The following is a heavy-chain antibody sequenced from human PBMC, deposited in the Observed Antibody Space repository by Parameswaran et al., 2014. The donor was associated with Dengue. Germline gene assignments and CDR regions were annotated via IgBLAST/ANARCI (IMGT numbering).Heavy chain of an antibody. D-gene: IGHD2-15*01. Sequence: WIRQPPGKGLEWVSSISSSSSYIYYADSVKGRFTISRDNAKNSLYLQMNSLRAEDTAVYYCARDCSGGSCYGYYMDVWGKGTTVTVSS. V-gene: IGHV3-21*03. CDR2: ISSSSSYI. CDR3: ARDCSGGSCYGYYMDV. J-gene: IGHJ6*03.